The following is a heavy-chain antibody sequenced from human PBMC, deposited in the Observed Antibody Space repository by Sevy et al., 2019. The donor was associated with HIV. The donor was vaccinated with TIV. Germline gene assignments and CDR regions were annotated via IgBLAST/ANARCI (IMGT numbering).Heavy chain of an antibody. Sequence: GGSLRLSCAASGFTFSSYGMHWVRQAPGKGLEWVAVISYDGSNKYYADSVKGRLTISRDNSKNTLYLQMNSVRAEDTAVYYCAKEGGSGYGSGSYYLDYWGQGTLVTVSS. CDR2: ISYDGSNK. CDR3: AKEGGSGYGSGSYYLDY. J-gene: IGHJ4*02. CDR1: GFTFSSYG. V-gene: IGHV3-30*18. D-gene: IGHD3-10*01.